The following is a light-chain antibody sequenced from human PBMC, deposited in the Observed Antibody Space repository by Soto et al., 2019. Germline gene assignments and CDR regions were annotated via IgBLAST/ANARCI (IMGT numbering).Light chain of an antibody. V-gene: IGKV3-11*01. J-gene: IGKJ2*01. Sequence: EIVLTQSPATLSLSPGDRATLSCRASQAVSTYFAWYQQKAGQAPRLLIYDISNRATGVPARFSGSGSGTDFTLTISSLEPEDFAVYYCQQRRNWPRTFGQGTKVEIK. CDR3: QQRRNWPRT. CDR1: QAVSTY. CDR2: DIS.